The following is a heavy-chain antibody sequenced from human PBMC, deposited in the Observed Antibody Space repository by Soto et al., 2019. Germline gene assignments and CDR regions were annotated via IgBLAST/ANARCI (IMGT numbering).Heavy chain of an antibody. CDR1: GGTISSNNW. J-gene: IGHJ4*02. CDR3: ARGHVFWSGYYKYYFAS. Sequence: PSETLSLTCAVSGGTISSNNWWTWVRQPPGKGLEWIGEIFHSGSTNYNPSLKSRVTISVDKSKNQFSLKLSSVTAADTAVYYCARGHVFWSGYYKYYFASWGQGTLVPVSS. V-gene: IGHV4-4*02. CDR2: IFHSGST. D-gene: IGHD3-3*01.